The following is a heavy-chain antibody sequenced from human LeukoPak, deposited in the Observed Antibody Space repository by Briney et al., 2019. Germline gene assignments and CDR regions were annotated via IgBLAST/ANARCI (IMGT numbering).Heavy chain of an antibody. D-gene: IGHD3-10*01. CDR2: IQSKSDGGTT. V-gene: IGHV3-15*01. CDR1: GFSFRNAW. Sequence: GGSLRLSCAASGFSFRNAWMSWVRQAPGKGLEWVARIQSKSDGGTTDYAAPVKGRFTISRDDSKNMVYLQMSSLKTEDTAVYYCTTVYGSGSYYNEGYWGQGTLVTVSS. J-gene: IGHJ4*02. CDR3: TTVYGSGSYYNEGY.